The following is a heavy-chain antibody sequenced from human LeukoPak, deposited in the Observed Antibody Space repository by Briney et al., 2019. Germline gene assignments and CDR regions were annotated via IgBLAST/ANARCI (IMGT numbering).Heavy chain of an antibody. CDR2: IKQDGSEK. Sequence: GGSLRLSCAASGFTFSGYWMAWVRQAPGRGLEWVAHIKQDGSEKNYVDPVKGRFTISRDNAKNSVYLQMDTLRAEDTAVYYCARDHCGGGTCYFPLDSWGQGTLVTVSS. D-gene: IGHD2-15*01. CDR3: ARDHCGGGTCYFPLDS. V-gene: IGHV3-7*05. J-gene: IGHJ4*02. CDR1: GFTFSGYW.